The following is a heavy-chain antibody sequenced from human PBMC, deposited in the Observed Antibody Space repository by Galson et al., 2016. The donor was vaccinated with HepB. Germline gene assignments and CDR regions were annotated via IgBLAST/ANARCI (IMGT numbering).Heavy chain of an antibody. J-gene: IGHJ5*02. V-gene: IGHV3-53*01. CDR1: GFSVSSDY. D-gene: IGHD3-10*01. Sequence: SLRLSCAASGFSVSSDYMSWVRQAPGKGLQWVSVIFSGGSTYYADSAKGRFTISRDNSKNTLHLQMHSLRAEDTAVYYCARDGEYYYGSGSYAETWGQGTLVTVSS. CDR2: IFSGGST. CDR3: ARDGEYYYGSGSYAET.